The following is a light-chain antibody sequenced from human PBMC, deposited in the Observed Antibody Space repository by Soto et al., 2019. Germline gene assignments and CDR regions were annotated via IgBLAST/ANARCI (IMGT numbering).Light chain of an antibody. CDR2: DAS. Sequence: IQMTQSPSTLSASIGDRVTITCRASQSINNRLAWYQQMPGKAPNLLIYDASSLESGVPSRFRGSASGTDFTLTISSLQPYDFATYYCQQYNSYSPRTFGQGTKVDIK. V-gene: IGKV1-5*01. J-gene: IGKJ1*01. CDR3: QQYNSYSPRT. CDR1: QSINNR.